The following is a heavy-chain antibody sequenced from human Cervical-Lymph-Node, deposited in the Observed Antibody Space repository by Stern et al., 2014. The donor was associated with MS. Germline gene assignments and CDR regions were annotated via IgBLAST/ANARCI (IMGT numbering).Heavy chain of an antibody. CDR2: ISGSGGST. D-gene: IGHD1-26*01. CDR1: GFPFSDYA. CDR3: VKGSRIVGSTEFDS. V-gene: IGHV3-23*04. J-gene: IGHJ4*02. Sequence: EVQLVESGGGLAQPGGSLRLSCAGSGFPFSDYAMSWVRQAPGKGLEWVSGISGSGGSTYYAASVQGRFNISRDKSMDTMYLQMSSLRVDDTAVYYCVKGSRIVGSTEFDSWGQGTLVTVSS.